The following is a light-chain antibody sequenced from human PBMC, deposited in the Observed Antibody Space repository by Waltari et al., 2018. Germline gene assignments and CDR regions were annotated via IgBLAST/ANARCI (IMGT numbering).Light chain of an antibody. CDR1: QSIRSN. V-gene: IGKV3-15*01. CDR3: QPYDNWLGT. J-gene: IGKJ1*01. CDR2: GAS. Sequence: EIVMTQSPATLSVFPGERATLSCRASQSIRSNLAWYQHKPGQAPRLLIYGASTRATGIPARFSGSGSETEFTLTISSLQSGDFAVYFGQPYDNWLGTFGQGTKVEIK.